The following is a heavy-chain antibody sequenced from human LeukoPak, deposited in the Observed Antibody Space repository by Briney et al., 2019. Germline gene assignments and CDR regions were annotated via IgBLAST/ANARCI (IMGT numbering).Heavy chain of an antibody. CDR3: ARDQVHFDWLLSEIRYNYYFDY. J-gene: IGHJ4*02. Sequence: ASVKVSCKASGYTFTSYGISWVRQAPGQGLEWMGWISAYNGNTNYAQKLQSRVTMTTDTSTSTAYMELRSLRSDDTAVYYCARDQVHFDWLLSEIRYNYYFDYWGQGTLVTVSS. CDR2: ISAYNGNT. D-gene: IGHD3-9*01. V-gene: IGHV1-18*01. CDR1: GYTFTSYG.